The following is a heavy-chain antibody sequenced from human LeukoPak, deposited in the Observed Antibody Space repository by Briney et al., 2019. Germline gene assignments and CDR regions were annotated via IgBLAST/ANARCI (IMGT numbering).Heavy chain of an antibody. Sequence: SQTLSLTCAVSGGSISSGGYSWSWIRQPPGKGLEWIGYIYHSGSTYYNPSLKSRVTISVDTSKNQFSLKLSSVTAADTAVYYCARGVREVTTYYYYMDVWGKGTTVTVSS. J-gene: IGHJ6*03. CDR1: GGSISSGGYS. V-gene: IGHV4-30-2*01. CDR3: ARGVREVTTYYYYMDV. D-gene: IGHD4-11*01. CDR2: IYHSGST.